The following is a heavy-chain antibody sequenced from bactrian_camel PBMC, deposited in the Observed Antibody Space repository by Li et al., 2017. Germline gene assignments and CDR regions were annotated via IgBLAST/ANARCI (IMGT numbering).Heavy chain of an antibody. D-gene: IGHD2*01. V-gene: IGHV3S53*01. Sequence: HVQLVESGGGSVQAGGSLTLSCKASSGTNSWAWFRQAPGQEREGVAALDSDGNTGYDESVKGRFTISRDSAKNTVYLQMNDLKPNDTAMYHCAGPKSYKGTCRFNTIHIGARGPRSPSP. J-gene: IGHJ4*01. CDR1: SGTNSW. CDR2: LDSDGNT. CDR3: AGPKSYKGTCRFNTIH.